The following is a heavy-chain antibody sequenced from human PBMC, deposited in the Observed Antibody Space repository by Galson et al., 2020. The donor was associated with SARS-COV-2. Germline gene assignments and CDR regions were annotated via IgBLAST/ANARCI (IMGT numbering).Heavy chain of an antibody. CDR1: GFTFSSYA. J-gene: IGHJ3*02. CDR2: ISYDGSNK. Sequence: GGSLRLSCAASGFTFSSYAMHWVRQAPGKGLEWVAVISYDGSNKYYADSVKGRFTISRDNSKNTLYLQMNSLRAEDTAVYYCAREMATISPSESDAFDIWGQGTMVTVSS. V-gene: IGHV3-30*01. D-gene: IGHD5-12*01. CDR3: AREMATISPSESDAFDI.